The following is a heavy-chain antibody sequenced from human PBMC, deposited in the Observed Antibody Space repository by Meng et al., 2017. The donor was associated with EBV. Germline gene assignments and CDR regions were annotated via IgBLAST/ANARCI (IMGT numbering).Heavy chain of an antibody. CDR2: FLPRLGAP. J-gene: IGHJ4*02. V-gene: IGHV1-69*01. CDR1: GGPFRYYA. CDR3: ASESGRGYTPDY. D-gene: IGHD3-10*01. Sequence: QGQFVQAEAEVEKPRSSVRVSCKTSGGPFRYYAISWVRQAPGQGLEGLGGFLPRLGAPNYAQKFHGRVKITADESTSTHYMDLSSLRSEDTAIYYCASESGRGYTPDYWGQGTLVTVSS.